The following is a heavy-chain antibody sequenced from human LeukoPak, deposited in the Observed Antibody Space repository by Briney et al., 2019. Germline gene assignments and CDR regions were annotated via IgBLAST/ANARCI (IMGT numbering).Heavy chain of an antibody. CDR1: GGSFRGYN. V-gene: IGHV4-34*01. J-gene: IGHJ6*02. Sequence: PSETLSLTCAVYGGSFRGYNWSCIRQTPGKGLESIGEINHRGSTNYNPSLKSRVTISVETSKNQFSLKLSSVTAADTAVYYCAKEVPAAMKYYYYGMDVWGQRTTVTVSS. D-gene: IGHD2-2*01. CDR2: INHRGST. CDR3: AKEVPAAMKYYYYGMDV.